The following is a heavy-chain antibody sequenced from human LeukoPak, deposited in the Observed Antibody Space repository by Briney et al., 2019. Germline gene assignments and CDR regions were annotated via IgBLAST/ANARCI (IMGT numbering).Heavy chain of an antibody. Sequence: SETLSLTCAVYGGSFSGYYWSWIRQPPGKGLEWIGEINHSGYTNYNPSLKSRVTISVDTSKNQFSLKLSSVTAADTAVYYCARGRFVYGSYRSRDAFGIWGQGTMVTVSS. CDR1: GGSFSGYY. CDR2: INHSGYT. D-gene: IGHD1-26*01. V-gene: IGHV4-34*01. CDR3: ARGRFVYGSYRSRDAFGI. J-gene: IGHJ3*02.